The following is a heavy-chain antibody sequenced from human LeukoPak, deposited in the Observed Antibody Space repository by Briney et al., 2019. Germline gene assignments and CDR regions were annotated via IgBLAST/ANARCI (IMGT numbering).Heavy chain of an antibody. CDR1: GGTFSSYA. CDR2: IIPIFGTA. J-gene: IGHJ1*01. Sequence: SVKVSCKASGGTFSSYAISWVRQAPGQGLEWMGGIIPIFGTANYAQKFQGRVTITADESTSTAYMELSSLRSDDTAVYYCASGWYYYDSSGYYYMDDFQHWGQGTLVTVSS. V-gene: IGHV1-69*13. D-gene: IGHD3-22*01. CDR3: ASGWYYYDSSGYYYMDDFQH.